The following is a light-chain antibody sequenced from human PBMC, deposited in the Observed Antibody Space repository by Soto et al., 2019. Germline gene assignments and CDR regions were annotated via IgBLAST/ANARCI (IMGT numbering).Light chain of an antibody. Sequence: ELTQTPSVSVSPGQTARITCSGDELSKQYVYWYQQKPGQAPVLVIYKDSERASGIPERFSASSSGTTVTLTTSGVRAEDEADYYCQSSDDTGNYYLFGTGTKVTVL. CDR3: QSSDDTGNYYL. J-gene: IGLJ1*01. CDR1: ELSKQY. V-gene: IGLV3-25*02. CDR2: KDS.